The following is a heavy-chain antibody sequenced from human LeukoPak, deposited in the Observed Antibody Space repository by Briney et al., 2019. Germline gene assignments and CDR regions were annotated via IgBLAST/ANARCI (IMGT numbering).Heavy chain of an antibody. CDR3: ARDNWGGAFDL. D-gene: IGHD7-27*01. J-gene: IGHJ3*01. CDR2: VLYDGSLK. Sequence: PGGSLRLSCAASGFTFNKYTMHWVRQAPGKGLEWVAVVLYDGSLKNNADSVKGRFTISRDNSKNMMYLQMNSLRDEDTALYYCARDNWGGAFDLWGQGTMVTVSS. V-gene: IGHV3-30*04. CDR1: GFTFNKYT.